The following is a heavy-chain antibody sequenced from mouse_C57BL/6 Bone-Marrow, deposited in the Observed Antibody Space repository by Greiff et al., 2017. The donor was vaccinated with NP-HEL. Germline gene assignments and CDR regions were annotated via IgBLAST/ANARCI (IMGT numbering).Heavy chain of an antibody. CDR1: GFTFNTYA. CDR2: IRSKSSNYAT. D-gene: IGHD1-1*01. Sequence: EVMLVESGGGLVQPKGSLKLSCAASGFTFNTYAMHWVRQAPGKGLEWVARIRSKSSNYATYYADSVKDRFTISRDDSQSMLYLQMNNLKTEDTAMYYWVRARYYGSKNAMDYWGQGTSVTVSS. J-gene: IGHJ4*01. CDR3: VRARYYGSKNAMDY. V-gene: IGHV10-3*01.